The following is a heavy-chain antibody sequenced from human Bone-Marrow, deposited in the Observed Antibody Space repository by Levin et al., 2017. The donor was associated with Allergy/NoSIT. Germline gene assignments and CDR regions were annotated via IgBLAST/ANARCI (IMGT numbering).Heavy chain of an antibody. CDR1: GFTFSDYA. Sequence: GESLKISCAASGFTFSDYAMSWVRQAPGKGLEWGSGVIGGGSNTYYADSVKGRFTISRDNSKNTLYLQMNSLRGEDTAVYYCAKGLPHRSGWYWGGFDYWGQGALVTVSS. CDR3: AKGLPHRSGWYWGGFDY. D-gene: IGHD6-19*01. V-gene: IGHV3-23*01. J-gene: IGHJ4*02. CDR2: VIGGGSNT.